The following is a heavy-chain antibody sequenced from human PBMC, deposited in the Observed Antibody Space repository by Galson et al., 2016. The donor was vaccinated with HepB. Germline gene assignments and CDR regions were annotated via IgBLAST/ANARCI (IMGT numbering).Heavy chain of an antibody. CDR3: KLYGSGGYNFDY. V-gene: IGHV3-30*03. CDR2: ISHDGSYK. J-gene: IGHJ4*02. D-gene: IGHD3-10*01. Sequence: VRQAPGKGLEWVAVISHDGSYKYFADSVKGRFTISRDNSQSTLYLQMNSLTTEDTAVYYCKLYGSGGYNFDYWGQGTRVTVSS.